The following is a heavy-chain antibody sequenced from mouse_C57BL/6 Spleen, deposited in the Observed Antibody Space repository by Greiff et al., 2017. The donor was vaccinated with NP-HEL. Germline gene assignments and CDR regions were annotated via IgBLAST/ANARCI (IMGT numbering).Heavy chain of an antibody. Sequence: QVQLQQPGAELVKPGASVKMSCMASGYTFTSYWITWVKQRPGQGLEWIGDIYPGSGSTNYNEKFKSKATLTVDTSSSTAYMQLSSLTSEDSAVYYCARWYYGSSSYWYFDVWGTGTTVTVSS. CDR3: ARWYYGSSSYWYFDV. J-gene: IGHJ1*03. D-gene: IGHD1-1*01. CDR1: GYTFTSYW. V-gene: IGHV1-55*01. CDR2: IYPGSGST.